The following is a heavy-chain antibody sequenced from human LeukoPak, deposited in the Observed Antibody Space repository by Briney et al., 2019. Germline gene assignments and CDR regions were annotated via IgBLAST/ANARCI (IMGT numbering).Heavy chain of an antibody. Sequence: ASVKVSCKASGDTFSSYTISWVRQAPGQGLEWMGRIIPILGIANYAQKFQGRVTITADKSTSTAYMELSSLRSEDTAVYYCARQIVGATTPLDYWGQGTLVTVSS. CDR3: ARQIVGATTPLDY. CDR1: GDTFSSYT. J-gene: IGHJ4*02. V-gene: IGHV1-69*02. D-gene: IGHD1-26*01. CDR2: IIPILGIA.